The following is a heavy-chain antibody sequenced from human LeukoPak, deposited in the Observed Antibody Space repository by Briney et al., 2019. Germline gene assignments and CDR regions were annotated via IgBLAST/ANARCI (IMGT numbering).Heavy chain of an antibody. CDR3: ARAVCRYDFWSGYYVSYYMDV. J-gene: IGHJ6*03. D-gene: IGHD3-3*01. CDR2: IYYSGRT. V-gene: IGHV4-31*03. Sequence: SETLSLTCTVSGGSISSGGYSWSWIRQHPGKGLGWIGYIYYSGRTYYNPALKSRVTISVDTSKNQYSLKMSSVTTADTAVYYCARAVCRYDFWSGYYVSYYMDVWGKGTTVTVSS. CDR1: GGSISSGGYS.